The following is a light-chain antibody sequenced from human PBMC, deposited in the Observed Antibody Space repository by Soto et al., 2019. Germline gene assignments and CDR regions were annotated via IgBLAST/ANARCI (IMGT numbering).Light chain of an antibody. J-gene: IGKJ4*01. CDR2: RAS. CDR3: QQYVSTPLT. CDR1: QSVGPY. Sequence: IVLTQSPGTRSLSPGERATLSCRPCQSVGPYLAWYQQKPGRAPRLLTYRASSRATGTPDRFSRSGSGTDFPPTIGRLEPEDFAVYCSQQYVSTPLTFGGRTQVDNK. V-gene: IGKV3-20*01.